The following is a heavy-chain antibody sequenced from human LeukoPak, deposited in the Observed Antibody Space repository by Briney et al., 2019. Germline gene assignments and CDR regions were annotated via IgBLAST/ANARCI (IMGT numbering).Heavy chain of an antibody. CDR3: ARSPTGGTVYYYYMDV. CDR1: GFTFSSYG. Sequence: GRSLRLSCAASGFTFSSYGMHWVRQAPGKGLEWVAVISYDGSNKYYTDSVKGRFTISRDDSKNTLYLQMNSLRPEDTAVYYCARSPTGGTVYYYYMDVWGKGTTVTVSS. V-gene: IGHV3-30*03. J-gene: IGHJ6*03. D-gene: IGHD1-14*01. CDR2: ISYDGSNK.